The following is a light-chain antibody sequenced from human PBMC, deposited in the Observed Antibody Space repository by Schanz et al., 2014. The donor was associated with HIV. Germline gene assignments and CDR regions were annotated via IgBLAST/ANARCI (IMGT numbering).Light chain of an antibody. CDR1: SSDVGGHDR. CDR2: DVS. V-gene: IGLV2-14*03. J-gene: IGLJ1*01. CDR3: SSYTSSSTYV. Sequence: QSALTQPPSASGSPGQSVTISCTGTSSDVGGHDRVSWYQQHPGKAPKLMIYDVSNRPSGVSNRFSGSKSGNTASLTISGLQAEDEADYYCSSYTSSSTYVFGTGTKLTVL.